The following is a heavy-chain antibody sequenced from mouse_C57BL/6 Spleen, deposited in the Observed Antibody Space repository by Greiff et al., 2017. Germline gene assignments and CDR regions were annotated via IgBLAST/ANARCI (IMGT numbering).Heavy chain of an antibody. J-gene: IGHJ4*01. Sequence: EVKLMESGGGLVKPGGSLKLSCAASGFTFSDYGMHWVRQAPEKGLEWVAYISSGSSTIYYADTVKGRFTISRDNAKNTLFLQMTSLRSEDTAMYYCASYYYCSSYAMDYWGQGTSVTVSS. CDR1: GFTFSDYG. D-gene: IGHD1-1*01. CDR2: ISSGSSTI. V-gene: IGHV5-17*01. CDR3: ASYYYCSSYAMDY.